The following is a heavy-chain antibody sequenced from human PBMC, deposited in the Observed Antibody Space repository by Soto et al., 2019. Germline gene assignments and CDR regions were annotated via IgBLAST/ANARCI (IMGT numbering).Heavy chain of an antibody. CDR3: ARAEYCSGGSCYWFDP. CDR2: IYYSGST. CDR1: GGSISSGGYY. Sequence: QVQLQESGPGLVKPSQTLSLTCTVSGGSISSGGYYWSWIRQHPGKGLEWIGYIYYSGSTYYNPSLKSRVTISVDTSKNQFSLKLSSVTAADTAVYYCARAEYCSGGSCYWFDPWGQGTLVTVSS. D-gene: IGHD2-15*01. V-gene: IGHV4-31*03. J-gene: IGHJ5*02.